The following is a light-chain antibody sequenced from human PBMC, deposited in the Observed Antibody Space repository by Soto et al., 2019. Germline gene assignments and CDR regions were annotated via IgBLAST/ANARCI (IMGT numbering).Light chain of an antibody. CDR2: GAS. Sequence: EILMTQSPATLSVSPGETVTFSCRASRSVSNRLAWYQHKPGQAPRLLIYGASSRATGIQDRFSGSGSGTDFTLTISRLEPEDFAVYYCKQYGSSLWTFGQGTKVDIK. CDR3: KQYGSSLWT. J-gene: IGKJ1*01. V-gene: IGKV3-20*01. CDR1: RSVSNR.